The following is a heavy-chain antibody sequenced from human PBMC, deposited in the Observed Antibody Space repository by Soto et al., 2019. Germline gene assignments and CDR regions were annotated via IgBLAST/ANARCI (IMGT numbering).Heavy chain of an antibody. J-gene: IGHJ6*02. CDR2: IIPIFGTS. Sequence: SVKVSCKASGGTFSSYAISWVRQAPGQGLEWMGGIIPIFGTSNYAQKFQGRVTITADESTSTAYMELSSLRSEDTAVYYCARKLWGSNYYHGMDVWGQGTTVTVSS. CDR3: ARKLWGSNYYHGMDV. CDR1: GGTFSSYA. D-gene: IGHD2-21*01. V-gene: IGHV1-69*13.